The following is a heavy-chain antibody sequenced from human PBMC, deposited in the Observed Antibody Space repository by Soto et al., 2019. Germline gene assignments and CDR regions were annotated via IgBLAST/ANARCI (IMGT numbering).Heavy chain of an antibody. CDR1: GGSIRSYY. Sequence: SETLSLTCSVSGGSIRSYYWSWIRQSPEKGLEWIGYIYYSGSTNYNPSLKSRVTISVDTSKNQFSLKLSSVTAADTAVYYCARDGVESGWKRARKFDPWGQGTLVTVSS. D-gene: IGHD6-19*01. J-gene: IGHJ5*02. V-gene: IGHV4-59*12. CDR2: IYYSGST. CDR3: ARDGVESGWKRARKFDP.